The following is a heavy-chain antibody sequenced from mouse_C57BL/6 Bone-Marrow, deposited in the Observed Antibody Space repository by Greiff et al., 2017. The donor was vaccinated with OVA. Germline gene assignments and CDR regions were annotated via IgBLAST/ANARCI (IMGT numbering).Heavy chain of an antibody. D-gene: IGHD1-1*01. CDR2: IWRGGST. J-gene: IGHJ2*01. Sequence: VQLVESGPGLVQPSPSLSISCTVSGFSLTSYGVHWVRQSPGQGLEWLGVIWRGGSTAYNAAFIPSLSISKDNSKSQVFFRMNSLQGDDTAIYYGARNYYGSSDYWGQGTTRTVSS. CDR3: ARNYYGSSDY. CDR1: GFSLTSYG. V-gene: IGHV2-2*01.